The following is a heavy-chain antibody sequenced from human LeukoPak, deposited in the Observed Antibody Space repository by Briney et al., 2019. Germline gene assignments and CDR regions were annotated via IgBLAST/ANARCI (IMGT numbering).Heavy chain of an antibody. D-gene: IGHD6-6*01. CDR1: GYTFTSYD. J-gene: IGHJ6*03. CDR2: MNPNSGNT. CDR3: ARGGSIAARSARDYYYYYYMDV. V-gene: IGHV1-8*01. Sequence: GASVKVSCKASGYTFTSYDINWVRQATGQGLEWMGWMNPNSGNTGYAQKFQGRVTMTRNTSISTAYMEPSSLRSEDTAVYYCARGGSIAARSARDYYYYYYMDVWGKGTTVTVSS.